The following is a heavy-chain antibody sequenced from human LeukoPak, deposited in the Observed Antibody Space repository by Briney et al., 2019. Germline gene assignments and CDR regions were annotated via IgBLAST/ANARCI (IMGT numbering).Heavy chain of an antibody. V-gene: IGHV3-23*01. Sequence: PGGSLRLSCAASGFTFSSYAMSWVRQAPGKGLEWVSAIIGSGGSTYYADSVKGRFTISRDNSKNTLYLQMNSLRAEDTAVYYCAKDELDYDSSGYFYNWFDPWGQGTLVTVSS. CDR2: IIGSGGST. J-gene: IGHJ5*02. D-gene: IGHD3-22*01. CDR1: GFTFSSYA. CDR3: AKDELDYDSSGYFYNWFDP.